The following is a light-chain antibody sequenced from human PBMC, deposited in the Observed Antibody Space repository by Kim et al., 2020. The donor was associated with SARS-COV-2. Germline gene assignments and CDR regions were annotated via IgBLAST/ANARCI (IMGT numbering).Light chain of an antibody. CDR1: QSVLYCSDNKIY. Sequence: ATINFKSSQSVLYCSDNKIYLAWYQQKPGQPPKKLIYWASTRESGVPDRFSGSGSGTDFTLTISSLQAEDVAVYYCQQYYSTPLTFGGGTKVDIK. J-gene: IGKJ4*01. CDR3: QQYYSTPLT. CDR2: WAS. V-gene: IGKV4-1*01.